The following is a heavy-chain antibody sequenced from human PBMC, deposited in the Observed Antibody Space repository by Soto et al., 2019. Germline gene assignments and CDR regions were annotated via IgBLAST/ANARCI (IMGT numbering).Heavy chain of an antibody. CDR1: GGSISSYY. CDR3: AGTEATYYYDSSGFLSPPDFYFDY. CDR2: IYYSGST. V-gene: IGHV4-59*01. D-gene: IGHD3-22*01. J-gene: IGHJ4*02. Sequence: SETLSLTCTVSGGSISSYYWSWIRQPPGKGLEWIGYIYYSGSTNYNPSLKSRVTISVDTSKNQFSLKLSSVTAADTAVYYCAGTEATYYYDSSGFLSPPDFYFDYWGQGTLVTVSS.